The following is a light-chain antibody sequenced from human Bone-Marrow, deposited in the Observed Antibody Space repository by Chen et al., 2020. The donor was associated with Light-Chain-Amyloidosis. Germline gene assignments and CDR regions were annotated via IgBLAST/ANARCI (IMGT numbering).Light chain of an antibody. Sequence: QSALTQPASVSGSPGQSITISCTGTTSDVVTYNLVSWYQQHPGKAPKLIIFEDTQRPSGVSTRFSASKSVNTASLRIFRLQAEDEADYYCCSYAGSNTYVFGGGTKLTVL. CDR2: EDT. J-gene: IGLJ2*01. CDR3: CSYAGSNTYV. V-gene: IGLV2-23*01. CDR1: TSDVVTYNL.